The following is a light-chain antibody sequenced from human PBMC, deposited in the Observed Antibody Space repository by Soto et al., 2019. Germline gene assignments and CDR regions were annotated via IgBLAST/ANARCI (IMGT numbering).Light chain of an antibody. CDR3: QQYGTSPWT. J-gene: IGKJ1*01. CDR2: GAS. V-gene: IGKV3-20*01. CDR1: QSVTNSY. Sequence: EIVLTQSPGTLSLSPGERATLSCRASQSVTNSYLAWYRQKPGQAPRLLLYGASSRATGVPDRFSGSGSGTDFTLTISRLEPGDFAVYYCQQYGTSPWTFGQGTKVEIK.